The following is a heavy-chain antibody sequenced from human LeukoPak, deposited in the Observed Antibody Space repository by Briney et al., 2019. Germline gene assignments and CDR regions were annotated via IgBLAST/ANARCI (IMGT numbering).Heavy chain of an antibody. CDR1: GFTFSSYG. V-gene: IGHV3-30*03. CDR3: AGRVVTIYYYYGMDV. D-gene: IGHD4-23*01. J-gene: IGHJ6*02. Sequence: PGRSLRLSCAASGFTFSSYGMHWVRQAPGKGLEWVAVISYDGSNKYYADSVKGRFTISRDNSKNTLYLQMNSLRAEDTAVYYCAGRVVTIYYYYGMDVWGQGTTVTVSS. CDR2: ISYDGSNK.